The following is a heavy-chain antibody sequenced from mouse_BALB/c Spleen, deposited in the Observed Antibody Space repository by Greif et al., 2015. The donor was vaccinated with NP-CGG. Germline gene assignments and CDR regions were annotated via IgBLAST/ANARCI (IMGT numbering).Heavy chain of an antibody. CDR1: GYTFTSYW. CDR2: INPSNGRT. Sequence: LMESGAELVKPGASVKLSCKASGYTFTSYWMHWVKQRPGQGLEWIGEINPSNGRTNYNEKFKSKATLTVDKSSSTAYMQLSSLTSEDSAVYYCATPRIWYAMDYWGQGTSVTVSS. CDR3: ATPRIWYAMDY. J-gene: IGHJ4*01. V-gene: IGHV1S81*02.